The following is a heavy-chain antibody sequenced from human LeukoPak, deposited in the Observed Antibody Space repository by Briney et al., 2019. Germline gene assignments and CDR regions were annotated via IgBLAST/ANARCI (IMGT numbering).Heavy chain of an antibody. Sequence: TGGSLRLSCAASGFTVSSNYMSWVRQVPGKGLEWVSAIYSGGSTYYADSVKGRFTISRDNSKNTLYLQMNSLRAEDTAVYYCARWGANMGNDYWGQGTLVTVSS. J-gene: IGHJ4*02. CDR3: ARWGANMGNDY. CDR1: GFTVSSNY. CDR2: IYSGGST. D-gene: IGHD3-16*01. V-gene: IGHV3-53*01.